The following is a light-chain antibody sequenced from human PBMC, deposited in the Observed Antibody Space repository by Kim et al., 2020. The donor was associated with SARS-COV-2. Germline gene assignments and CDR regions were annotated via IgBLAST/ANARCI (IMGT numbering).Light chain of an antibody. Sequence: ELTQPPSASGTPGQRVTISCSGSSSNIGSNTVNWYQQRPGTAPKLLIYSNNQRPSGVPDRFSGSKSGTSASLAISGLQSEDEADYYCAAWDDSLNGAVFGGGTQLTVL. CDR1: SSNIGSNT. CDR3: AAWDDSLNGAV. CDR2: SNN. V-gene: IGLV1-44*01. J-gene: IGLJ7*01.